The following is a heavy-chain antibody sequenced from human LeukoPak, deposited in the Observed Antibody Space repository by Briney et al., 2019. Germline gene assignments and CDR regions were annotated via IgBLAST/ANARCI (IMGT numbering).Heavy chain of an antibody. CDR1: GDSVSSGGYY. V-gene: IGHV4-61*08. CDR2: IYYSGST. Sequence: SETLSLTCTVSGDSVSSGGYYWSWIRQPPGKGLEWIGYIYYSGSTNYNPSLKSRVTISVDTSKNQFSLKLNSVTAADTAVYYCARLVGATAAFDIWGQGTMVTISS. CDR3: ARLVGATAAFDI. D-gene: IGHD1-26*01. J-gene: IGHJ3*02.